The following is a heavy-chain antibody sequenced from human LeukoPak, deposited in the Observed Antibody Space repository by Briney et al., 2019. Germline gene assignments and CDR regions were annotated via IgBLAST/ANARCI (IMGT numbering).Heavy chain of an antibody. J-gene: IGHJ6*03. D-gene: IGHD2-2*01. CDR2: INPNSGGT. V-gene: IGHV1-2*06. CDR1: GYTFTGYY. CDR3: ACLWVGYCSSTSCSGTYYYYMDV. Sequence: GASVKVSCKASGYTFTGYYKHWVRQAPGQGLEWMGRINPNSGGTNYAQKFQGRVTMTRDTSISTAYMELSRLRSDDTAVYYCACLWVGYCSSTSCSGTYYYYMDVWGKGTTVTVSS.